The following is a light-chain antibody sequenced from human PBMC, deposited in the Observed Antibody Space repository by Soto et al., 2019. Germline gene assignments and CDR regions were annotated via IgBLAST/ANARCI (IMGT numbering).Light chain of an antibody. V-gene: IGLV3-21*02. J-gene: IGLJ1*01. Sequence: SYELTQTPSVSVAPGQTARITCGGNDMGNKNVNRLQQKRGQAPVLVVYDDSDRPSGIPERFSGSNSGNMATLTISRVEAGDEADYYCQLRDRTSERYVGATGTKVTV. CDR1: DMGNKN. CDR2: DDS. CDR3: QLRDRTSERYV.